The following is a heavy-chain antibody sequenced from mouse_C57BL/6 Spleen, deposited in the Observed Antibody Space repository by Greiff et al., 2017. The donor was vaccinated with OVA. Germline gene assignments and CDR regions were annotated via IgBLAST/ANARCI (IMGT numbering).Heavy chain of an antibody. CDR3: ARRYYGSSSYWYFDV. Sequence: VQLQQPGAELVKPGASVKLSCKASGYTFPSYWMQWVKQRPGQGLEWIGEIDPSDSYTNYNQKFKGKATLTVDTSSSTAYMQLSSLTSEDSAVYYCARRYYGSSSYWYFDVWGTGTTVTVSS. V-gene: IGHV1-50*01. J-gene: IGHJ1*03. CDR2: IDPSDSYT. CDR1: GYTFPSYW. D-gene: IGHD1-1*01.